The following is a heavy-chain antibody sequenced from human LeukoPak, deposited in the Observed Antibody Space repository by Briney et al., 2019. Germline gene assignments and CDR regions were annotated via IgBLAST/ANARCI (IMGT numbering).Heavy chain of an antibody. CDR2: INSRGSGE. D-gene: IGHD2-8*01. CDR1: GFTFSSYS. J-gene: IGHJ4*02. V-gene: IGHV3-21*01. Sequence: GGSLRLSCAASGFTFSSYSMNWVRQAPGKGLEWVSSINSRGSGEYYADSVKGRFTISRDNAKNSLYLQMNSLRVEDTAVYYCARGGSIVPHQDLDYWGQGSLVTVSS. CDR3: ARGGSIVPHQDLDY.